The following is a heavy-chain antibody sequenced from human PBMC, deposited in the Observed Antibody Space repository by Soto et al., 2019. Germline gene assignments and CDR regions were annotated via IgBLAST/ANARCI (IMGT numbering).Heavy chain of an antibody. Sequence: PWGSLRLSCAASGFTFSSYGMHWVRQAPGKGLEWVAVIWYDGSNKYYADSVKGRFTISRDNSKNTLYLQMNSLRAEDTAVYYCARARGYSSRITYYYYGMDVWGQGTTVTVSS. J-gene: IGHJ6*02. CDR3: ARARGYSSRITYYYYGMDV. V-gene: IGHV3-33*01. D-gene: IGHD6-13*01. CDR1: GFTFSSYG. CDR2: IWYDGSNK.